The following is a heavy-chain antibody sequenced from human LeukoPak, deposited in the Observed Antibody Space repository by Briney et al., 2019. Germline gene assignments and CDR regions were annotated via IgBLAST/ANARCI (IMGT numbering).Heavy chain of an antibody. CDR1: GFTFSSYA. J-gene: IGHJ4*02. CDR3: ASRKDTPHLPDY. CDR2: ISYDGSNK. D-gene: IGHD5-18*01. Sequence: GRSLRLSCAASGFTFSSYAMHWVRQAPGKGLEWVAVISYDGSNKYYADSVKGRFTISRDNSKNTLYLQMNSLRAEYTAVYYCASRKDTPHLPDYWGQGTLVTVSS. V-gene: IGHV3-30-3*01.